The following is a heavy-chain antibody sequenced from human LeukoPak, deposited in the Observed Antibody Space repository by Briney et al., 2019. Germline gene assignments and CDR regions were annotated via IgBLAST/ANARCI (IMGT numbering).Heavy chain of an antibody. J-gene: IGHJ4*02. CDR1: GFTFSSYA. D-gene: IGHD6-13*01. CDR2: ISYDGSNK. CDR3: ARERPGIAAAGPFDY. Sequence: PGRSLRLSCAAPGFTFSSYAMHWVRQALGKGLEWVAVISYDGSNKYYADSVKGRFTISRDNSKNTLYLQMNSLRAEDTAVYYCARERPGIAAAGPFDYWGQGTLVTVSS. V-gene: IGHV3-30-3*01.